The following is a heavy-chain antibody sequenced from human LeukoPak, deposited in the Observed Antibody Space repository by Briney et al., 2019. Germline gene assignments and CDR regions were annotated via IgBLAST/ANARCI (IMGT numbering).Heavy chain of an antibody. D-gene: IGHD3-10*01. CDR3: AREYYYGSGSYPDLDY. Sequence: GGSLRLSCAASGFTFSSYWMSWVRQAPGKGLEWVANIKQDGSEKYYVDSVKGRFTISRDNAKNSLYLQMNSLRAEDTAVYYCAREYYYGSGSYPDLDYWGQGTLVTVSS. CDR1: GFTFSSYW. V-gene: IGHV3-7*01. CDR2: IKQDGSEK. J-gene: IGHJ4*02.